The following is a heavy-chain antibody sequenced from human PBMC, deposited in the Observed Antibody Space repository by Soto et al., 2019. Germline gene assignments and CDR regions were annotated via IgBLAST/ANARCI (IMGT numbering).Heavy chain of an antibody. Sequence: PSETLSLTCAVYGGSFSGYYWRWIRQPPGKGLEWIGEINHSGSTNYNPSLKSRVTISVDTSKNQFSLKLSSVTAADTAVYYCARGLVYYGPGSYHGMDVWGQGTTVTVSS. CDR1: GGSFSGYY. CDR2: INHSGST. V-gene: IGHV4-34*01. J-gene: IGHJ6*02. CDR3: ARGLVYYGPGSYHGMDV. D-gene: IGHD3-10*01.